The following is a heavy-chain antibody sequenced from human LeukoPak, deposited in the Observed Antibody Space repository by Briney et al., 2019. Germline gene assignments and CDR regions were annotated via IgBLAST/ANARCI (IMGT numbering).Heavy chain of an antibody. CDR3: ASSGSVIAAAGTGAFDI. J-gene: IGHJ3*02. D-gene: IGHD6-13*01. CDR2: IITILGIA. CDR1: GGTFSSYA. V-gene: IGHV1-69*04. Sequence: ASVKVSCKASGGTFSSYAISWVRQAPGQGLEWMGRIITILGIANYAQKFQGRVTITADKPTSTAYMELSSLRSEDTAVYYCASSGSVIAAAGTGAFDIWGQGTMVTVSS.